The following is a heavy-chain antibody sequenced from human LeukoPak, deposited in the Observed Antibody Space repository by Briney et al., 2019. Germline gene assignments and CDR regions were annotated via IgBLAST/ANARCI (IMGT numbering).Heavy chain of an antibody. D-gene: IGHD2-21*01. J-gene: IGHJ5*02. CDR2: IYYSGST. Sequence: SETLSLTCTVSGGSISSYYWSWIRQPPGKGLEWIGYIYYSGSTNYNPSLKSRVSVSIDASKNHLSLKLTSVTAADTAIYYCARQGVIIPIGVEGPWFDPWGQGTLVAVSS. V-gene: IGHV4-59*08. CDR1: GGSISSYY. CDR3: ARQGVIIPIGVEGPWFDP.